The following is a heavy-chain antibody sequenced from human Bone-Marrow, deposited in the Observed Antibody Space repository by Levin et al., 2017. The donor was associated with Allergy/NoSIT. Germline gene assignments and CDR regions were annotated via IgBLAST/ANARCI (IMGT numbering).Heavy chain of an antibody. CDR1: GFILSDYW. CDR2: INSDGTST. J-gene: IGHJ4*02. V-gene: IGHV3-74*01. D-gene: IGHD2-15*01. CDR3: VAAKADFDK. Sequence: PGGSLRLSCAGSGFILSDYWMHWVRQAPGKGLVWVSRINSDGTSTTYADSVKGRFTISRDTAKNTLYLQMNSLRAEDSAVYYCVAAKADFDKWGQGTLVTVSS.